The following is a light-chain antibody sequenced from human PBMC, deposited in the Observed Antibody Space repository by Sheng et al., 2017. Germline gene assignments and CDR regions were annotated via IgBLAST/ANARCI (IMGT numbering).Light chain of an antibody. V-gene: IGKV3-20*01. Sequence: EIVLTQSPGTLSLSPGERATLSCRASQSFSSSYLTWYQQKPGQAPRLLIHGASTRATDIPDRFSGSGSGTDFTLTISRLEPEDFAVYYCQQYDKWPLPFGGGTKVEIK. CDR2: GAS. J-gene: IGKJ4*01. CDR3: QQYDKWPLP. CDR1: QSFSSSY.